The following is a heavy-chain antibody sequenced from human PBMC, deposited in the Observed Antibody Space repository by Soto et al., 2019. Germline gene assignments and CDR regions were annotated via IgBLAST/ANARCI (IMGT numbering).Heavy chain of an antibody. V-gene: IGHV4-38-2*01. CDR3: ARGPPAMITFGGVIAHRGVFDY. D-gene: IGHD3-16*02. J-gene: IGHJ4*02. CDR2: IYHSGST. Sequence: PSETLSLTCAVSGYSISSGYYLGWILQPPGKGLEWIGSIYHSGSTYYNPSLKSRVTISVDTSKNQFSLKLSSVTAADTAVYYCARGPPAMITFGGVIAHRGVFDYWGQGTLVTVSS. CDR1: GYSISSGYY.